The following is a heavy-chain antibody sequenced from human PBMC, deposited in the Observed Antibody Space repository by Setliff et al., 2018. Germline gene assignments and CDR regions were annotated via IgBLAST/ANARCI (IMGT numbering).Heavy chain of an antibody. J-gene: IGHJ4*02. CDR1: GYTFTDYG. CDR3: ARAGVAAADRKGLLEY. Sequence: SVKVSCKASGYTFTDYGISWVRQAPGQGLEWMGWISPYTGNTFYAPQFRGRVTMTSDTSTSTVYMEFTGLTSEDTAVYYCARAGVAAADRKGLLEYWGQGTLVTVSS. V-gene: IGHV1-18*01. CDR2: ISPYTGNT. D-gene: IGHD6-13*01.